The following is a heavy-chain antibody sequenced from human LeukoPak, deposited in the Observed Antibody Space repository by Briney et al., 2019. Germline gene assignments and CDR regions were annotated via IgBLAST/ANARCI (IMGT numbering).Heavy chain of an antibody. CDR3: ARSRSGYDHYYYYYMDV. Sequence: GASVKVSCKASGGTFSRYAISWVRQAPGQGLEWMGGIIPIFGTANYAQKFQGRVTITTDESTSTAYMELSSLRSEDTAVYYCARSRSGYDHYYYYYMDVWGKGTTVTVSS. J-gene: IGHJ6*03. CDR2: IIPIFGTA. V-gene: IGHV1-69*05. D-gene: IGHD5-12*01. CDR1: GGTFSRYA.